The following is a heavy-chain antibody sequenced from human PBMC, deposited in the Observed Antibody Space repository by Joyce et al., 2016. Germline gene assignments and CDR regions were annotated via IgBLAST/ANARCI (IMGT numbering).Heavy chain of an antibody. CDR1: GSTFSSWS. Sequence: QLVESGGGVVRPGGSWRLSCEASGSTFSSWSRGWFRQGPGKGLEGVAAISGTSYYIFHAETGRGRFTVSRDNAKKTLYLQMNSLRAEDSAVFYCARGGISYYYAMDVWGQGTTVTVSS. CDR3: ARGGISYYYAMDV. D-gene: IGHD3-16*01. J-gene: IGHJ6*02. CDR2: ISGTSYYI. V-gene: IGHV3-21*01.